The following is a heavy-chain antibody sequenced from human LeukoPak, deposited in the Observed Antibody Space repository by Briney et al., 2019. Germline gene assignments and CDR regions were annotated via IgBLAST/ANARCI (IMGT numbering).Heavy chain of an antibody. V-gene: IGHV4-31*03. CDR2: IYYSGST. J-gene: IGHJ4*02. Sequence: SETLSLTCTVSGGSISSGGYYWSWIRQHPGKGLEWIGYIYYSGSTYYNPSLKSRVTISVDTSKDQFSLKLSSVTAADTAVYYCAREVPGGGGEYYFDYWGQGTLVTVSS. CDR3: AREVPGGGGEYYFDY. CDR1: GGSISSGGYY. D-gene: IGHD4-23*01.